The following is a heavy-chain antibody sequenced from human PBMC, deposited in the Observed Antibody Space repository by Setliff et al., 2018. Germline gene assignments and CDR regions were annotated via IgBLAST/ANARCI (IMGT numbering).Heavy chain of an antibody. D-gene: IGHD2-15*01. CDR2: LYTSGDT. J-gene: IGHJ4*02. Sequence: PSETLSLTCTVSGGSISSHYWTWIRQPAGKGLEWIGRLYTSGDTNYNPSLKSRVSMSLDTSKNQFSLKLSSVTVADTAVYYCARDRVVVLAGRRGFYFDYWGQGTLVTVSS. CDR1: GGSISSHY. V-gene: IGHV4-4*07. CDR3: ARDRVVVLAGRRGFYFDY.